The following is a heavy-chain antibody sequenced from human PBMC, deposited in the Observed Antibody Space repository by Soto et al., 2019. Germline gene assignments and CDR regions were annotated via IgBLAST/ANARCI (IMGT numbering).Heavy chain of an antibody. J-gene: IGHJ3*02. CDR1: GDSISSYY. D-gene: IGHD4-17*01. V-gene: IGHV4-59*01. Sequence: QVQLQESGPGLVKPSETLSLTCTVSGDSISSYYWMWIRQPPGKGLEWIGYIYYSGNTNYNPSIKRRVTLSVDTSKNQFSLKLNSVTAADTAVYYCARDRRYGDSPGAFDIWGQGTMVTVSS. CDR3: ARDRRYGDSPGAFDI. CDR2: IYYSGNT.